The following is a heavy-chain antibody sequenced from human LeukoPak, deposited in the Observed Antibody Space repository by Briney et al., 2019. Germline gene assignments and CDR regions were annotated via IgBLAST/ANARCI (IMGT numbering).Heavy chain of an antibody. D-gene: IGHD6-19*01. J-gene: IGHJ4*02. V-gene: IGHV3-9*01. CDR3: AKDIRVGSGWSNFDY. CDR2: ISWNSGSI. CDR1: GFTFDDYA. Sequence: PGGSLRLSCAASGFTFDDYAKHWVRQAPGKGLEWVSGISWNSGSIGYADSVKGRFTISRDNAKNSLYLQMNSLRAEDTALYYCAKDIRVGSGWSNFDYWGQGTLVTVSS.